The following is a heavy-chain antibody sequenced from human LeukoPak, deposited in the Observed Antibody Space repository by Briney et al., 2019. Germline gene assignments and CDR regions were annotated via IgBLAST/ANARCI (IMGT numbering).Heavy chain of an antibody. CDR3: ARSSGYTYGSDY. CDR2: IYFSGSI. D-gene: IGHD5-18*01. V-gene: IGHV4-59*08. Sequence: SETLSLTCSVSGVSISSYYWSRIRQPPGRGLEWVGYIYFSGSINYNPSLKGRVTISADTSKNQLSLKLSSVTAADTAVYYCARSSGYTYGSDYWGQGTLVTVSS. CDR1: GVSISSYY. J-gene: IGHJ4*02.